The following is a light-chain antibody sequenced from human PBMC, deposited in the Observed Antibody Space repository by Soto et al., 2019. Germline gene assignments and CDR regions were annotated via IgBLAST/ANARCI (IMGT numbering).Light chain of an antibody. CDR2: DAS. CDR1: QSVSSY. Sequence: EIVLTQSPGTLSLSPGERATLSCRASQSVSSYLAWYQQRPGQAPRLLIYDASNRATGIPGRFSGSGSGTDFTLTISSLEPEGFAVYYCQQRSNWPRTFGQGTKVEIK. J-gene: IGKJ1*01. V-gene: IGKV3-11*01. CDR3: QQRSNWPRT.